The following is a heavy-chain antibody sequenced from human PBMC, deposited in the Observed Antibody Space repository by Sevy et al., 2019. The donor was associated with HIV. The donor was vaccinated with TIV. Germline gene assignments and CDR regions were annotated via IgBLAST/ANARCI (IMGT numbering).Heavy chain of an antibody. J-gene: IGHJ6*02. CDR2: ISTSGNT. D-gene: IGHD2-15*01. V-gene: IGHV4-61*02. CDR1: GGSISSGSYY. Sequence: SETLSLTCTVSGGSISSGSYYWNWIRKPAGKGLEWIGRISTSGNTNYKPSLRSRVTMSVDTSKNQFSLKLSPVTAADTAVYYCAKDKDFVVVAASTYFYYYAMDVWGQGTTVTVSS. CDR3: AKDKDFVVVAASTYFYYYAMDV.